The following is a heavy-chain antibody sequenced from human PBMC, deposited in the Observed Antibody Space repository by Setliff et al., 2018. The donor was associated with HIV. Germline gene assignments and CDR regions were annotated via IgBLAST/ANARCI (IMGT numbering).Heavy chain of an antibody. D-gene: IGHD1-26*01. CDR2: IYHTGKT. J-gene: IGHJ5*02. V-gene: IGHV4-31*03. CDR1: GDPIFIGGYY. Sequence: PSETLSLTCTVSGDPIFIGGYYWSWIRQHPGGGLGWIGYIYHTGKTYYNPSLQSRIIMSLDMSQNQFSLKLSSVTAADTAVYYCAKEGNSVDNWLDPWGPGTQVTVS. CDR3: AKEGNSVDNWLDP.